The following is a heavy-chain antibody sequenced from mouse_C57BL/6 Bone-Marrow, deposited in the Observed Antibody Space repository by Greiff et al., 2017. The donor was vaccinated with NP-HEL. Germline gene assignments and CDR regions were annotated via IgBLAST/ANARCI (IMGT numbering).Heavy chain of an antibody. Sequence: QVQLQQSGAELVKPGASVKLSCKASGYTFTEYTIHWVKQRSGQGLEWIGWYYPGSGSIKYNEKFKDKATLTADKSSSTVYMELSRLTSEDSAVYFCARHEGLYYYGSSYYAMDYWGQGTSVTVSS. CDR2: YYPGSGSI. V-gene: IGHV1-62-2*01. J-gene: IGHJ4*01. CDR3: ARHEGLYYYGSSYYAMDY. D-gene: IGHD1-1*01. CDR1: GYTFTEYT.